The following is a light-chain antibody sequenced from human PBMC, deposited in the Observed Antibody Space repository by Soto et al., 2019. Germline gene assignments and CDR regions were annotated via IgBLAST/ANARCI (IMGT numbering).Light chain of an antibody. V-gene: IGKV3-15*01. CDR3: QQYSNWPPIT. J-gene: IGKJ5*01. CDR1: QSVSIH. CDR2: DTS. Sequence: ETVMTQSPGILSVSLGERATLSCRASQSVSIHLAWYQQKPGQAPRLLIYDTSTRATGIPARFSGSGSGTEFTLTISSLQSEDFAVYYCQQYSNWPPITFGQGTRLEIK.